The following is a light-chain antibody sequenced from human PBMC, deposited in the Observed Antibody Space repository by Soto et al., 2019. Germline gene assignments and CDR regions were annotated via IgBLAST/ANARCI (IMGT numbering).Light chain of an antibody. V-gene: IGKV1-27*01. CDR3: QTYYSGLFT. J-gene: IGKJ3*01. CDR1: QGISIY. CDR2: GAS. Sequence: DIQMTQSPSSLSASVGDRVTITCRASQGISIYLAWYQQKPGKVPKFLIYGASTLQSGVPSRFSGSGSGTDFTLTITSLQDEDVATYYCQTYYSGLFTFGPGPKVDIK.